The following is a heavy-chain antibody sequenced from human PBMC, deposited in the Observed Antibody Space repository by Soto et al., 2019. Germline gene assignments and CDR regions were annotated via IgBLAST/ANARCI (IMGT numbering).Heavy chain of an antibody. CDR3: SRGPRLADY. V-gene: IGHV3-11*01. CDR2: ISGGGDII. J-gene: IGHJ4*02. Sequence: VGSLRLSCAASGFTFSDHYMTWIRQAPGKGPEWLSYISGGGDIISYADSVKGRFIISRDNAKRSLYLQMNSLTVEDTAVYYCSRGPRLADYWGQGTLVTVSS. D-gene: IGHD6-25*01. CDR1: GFTFSDHY.